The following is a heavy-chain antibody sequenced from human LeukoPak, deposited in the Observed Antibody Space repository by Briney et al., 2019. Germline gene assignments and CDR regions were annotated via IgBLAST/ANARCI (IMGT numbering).Heavy chain of an antibody. Sequence: GGSLRLSYAPSGFTFSSYEMNWVRQAPGKGLEWVSYISSSGSPIYFADSVKGRFTISRDNAKNSLYLQMNSLRAEDTAVSYCARGRWFYFDYWGQGTLVTVSS. D-gene: IGHD4-23*01. V-gene: IGHV3-48*03. CDR3: ARGRWFYFDY. J-gene: IGHJ4*02. CDR2: ISSSGSPI. CDR1: GFTFSSYE.